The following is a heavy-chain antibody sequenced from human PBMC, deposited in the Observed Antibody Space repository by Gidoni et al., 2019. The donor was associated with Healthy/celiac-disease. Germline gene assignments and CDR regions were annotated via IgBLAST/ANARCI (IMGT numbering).Heavy chain of an antibody. V-gene: IGHV1-46*01. J-gene: IGHJ6*02. D-gene: IGHD6-6*01. CDR1: GYTFTSYY. CDR2: INPSGGST. Sequence: QVQLVQSGAEVKKPGASVKVSCKASGYTFTSYYMHWVRQDPGQGLECMGIINPSGGSTSYAQKFQGRVTMTRDTSTSTVYMELSSLRSEDTAVYYCATGASDQGYYYGMDVWGQGTTVTVSS. CDR3: ATGASDQGYYYGMDV.